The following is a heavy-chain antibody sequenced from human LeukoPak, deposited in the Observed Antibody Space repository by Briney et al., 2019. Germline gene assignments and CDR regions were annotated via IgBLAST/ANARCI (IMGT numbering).Heavy chain of an antibody. J-gene: IGHJ4*02. CDR1: GYTFSNYW. Sequence: GESLKISCKGSGYTFSNYWIGWVRKMPGKGLGWMGIIYPGDSNTKYSPSFQGQVTISADKSISTAYLQWSSLKASDTAIYYCAKNAYCSGSDCFSPVDYWGQGTLVTVSS. CDR2: IYPGDSNT. CDR3: AKNAYCSGSDCFSPVDY. V-gene: IGHV5-51*01. D-gene: IGHD2-15*01.